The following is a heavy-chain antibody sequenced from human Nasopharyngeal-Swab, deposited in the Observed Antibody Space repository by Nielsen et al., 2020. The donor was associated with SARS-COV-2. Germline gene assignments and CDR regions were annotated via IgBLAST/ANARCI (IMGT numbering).Heavy chain of an antibody. CDR2: VSPLNGRT. CDR1: GYTFHNYY. V-gene: IGHV1-18*04. J-gene: IGHJ4*02. CDR3: ATDHWNRFDY. D-gene: IGHD1-1*01. Sequence: ASVKVSCKASGYTFHNYYIHWVRQAPGQGLEWMGWVSPLNGRTNYIQKFQGRIIMTTDTSTNTAFMELTDLTSDDTAVYYCATDHWNRFDYWGQGTQVTVSS.